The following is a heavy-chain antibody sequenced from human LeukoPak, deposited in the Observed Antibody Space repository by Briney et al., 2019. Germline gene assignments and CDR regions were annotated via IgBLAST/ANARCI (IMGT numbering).Heavy chain of an antibody. J-gene: IGHJ4*02. CDR2: INHSGST. V-gene: IGHV4-34*01. CDR1: GGSFSGYY. CDR3: ARNQPYGSGSYYSVPYYDSSGYIDY. Sequence: SETLSLTCAVYGGSFSGYYWSWIRQPPGKGLEWIVEINHSGSTNYNPSLKSRVTISVDTSKNQFSLKLSSVTAAETDVYYCARNQPYGSGSYYSVPYYDSSGYIDYWGQGTLVTVSS. D-gene: IGHD3-10*01.